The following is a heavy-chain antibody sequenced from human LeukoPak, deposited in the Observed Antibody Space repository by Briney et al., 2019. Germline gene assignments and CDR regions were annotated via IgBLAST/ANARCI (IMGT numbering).Heavy chain of an antibody. J-gene: IGHJ4*02. Sequence: GGSLRLSCAASVFTFSASTMAWVRQAPGKGLEWVSAIDNQIFYADSVKGRFTISRDDSRNTLYLQMNSLRVEDSAIYYCARDRFGDYDYWGQGTLVTVSS. CDR1: VFTFSAST. CDR3: ARDRFGDYDY. V-gene: IGHV3-23*01. D-gene: IGHD4-17*01. CDR2: IDNQI.